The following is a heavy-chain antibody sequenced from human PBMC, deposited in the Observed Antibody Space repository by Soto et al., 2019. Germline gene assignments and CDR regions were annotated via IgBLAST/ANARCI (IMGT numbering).Heavy chain of an antibody. V-gene: IGHV3-48*01. D-gene: IGHD2-21*01. Sequence: EVQLVESGGGLVQPGGSLRLSCAASGFTFSSYSMNWVRQAPGKGLEWVSYISSSSSTIYYADSVKGRFTISRDNAKNSLDLQMNSLRAEDTAVYYCARERQGLLGMDVWGQGTTVTVSS. CDR3: ARERQGLLGMDV. J-gene: IGHJ6*02. CDR2: ISSSSSTI. CDR1: GFTFSSYS.